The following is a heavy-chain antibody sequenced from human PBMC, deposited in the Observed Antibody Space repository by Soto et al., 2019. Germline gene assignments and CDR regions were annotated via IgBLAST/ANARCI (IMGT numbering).Heavy chain of an antibody. CDR3: AKDSVAGTPYYYMDV. CDR2: ISWNSGSI. V-gene: IGHV3-9*01. D-gene: IGHD6-19*01. J-gene: IGHJ6*03. Sequence: EVQLVESGGGLVQPGRSLRLSCAASGFTFDDYAMHWVRQAPGKGLEWVSGISWNSGSIGYVDSVKGRFTISRDNAKNSLYLQMNSLRAEDTALYYCAKDSVAGTPYYYMDVWGKGTTVTVSS. CDR1: GFTFDDYA.